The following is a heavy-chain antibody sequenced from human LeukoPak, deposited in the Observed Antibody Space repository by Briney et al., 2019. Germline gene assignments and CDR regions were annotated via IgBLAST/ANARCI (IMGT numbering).Heavy chain of an antibody. D-gene: IGHD5-12*01. J-gene: IGHJ4*02. Sequence: PGGSLRLSCAASGFTFSSYWMSWVRQAPGKGLEWVANIKQDGSEKYYVDSVKGRFTISRDNAKNSLYLQMNSLRAEDTAVYYCARRNRPMSWGVATPRVGYFDYWGQGTLVTVSS. CDR3: ARRNRPMSWGVATPRVGYFDY. V-gene: IGHV3-7*01. CDR2: IKQDGSEK. CDR1: GFTFSSYW.